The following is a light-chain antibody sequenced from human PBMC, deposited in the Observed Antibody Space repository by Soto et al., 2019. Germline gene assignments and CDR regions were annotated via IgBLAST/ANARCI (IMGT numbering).Light chain of an antibody. J-gene: IGKJ1*01. CDR1: QSISSW. CDR2: DAS. Sequence: DSQMTQSPSTLSASVGDRVTITCRASQSISSWLAWYQQKPGKAPKLLIYDASSWESGVPSRFSGSGSGTEFTLTISSLQPDDFATYYCQQYNSYSRTFGQGTKVDIK. V-gene: IGKV1-5*01. CDR3: QQYNSYSRT.